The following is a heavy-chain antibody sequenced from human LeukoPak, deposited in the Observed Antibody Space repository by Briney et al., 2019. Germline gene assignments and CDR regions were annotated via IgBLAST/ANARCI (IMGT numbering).Heavy chain of an antibody. D-gene: IGHD6-13*01. CDR1: GYTFTSYG. CDR2: ISAYNGNT. J-gene: IGHJ6*02. Sequence: AASVKVSCKASGYTFTSYGISWVRQAPGQGLEWMGWISAYNGNTNYAQKLQGRVTMTTDTSTSTAYMELRSLRSDDTAVYYCARDSSSWTEPYGMDVWGQGTTVTVSS. V-gene: IGHV1-18*01. CDR3: ARDSSSWTEPYGMDV.